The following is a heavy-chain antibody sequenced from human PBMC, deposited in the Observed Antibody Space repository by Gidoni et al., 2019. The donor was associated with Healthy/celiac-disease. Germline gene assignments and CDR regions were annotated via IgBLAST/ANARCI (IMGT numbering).Heavy chain of an antibody. Sequence: QVQLVESGGGLVKPGGSLSLSCAASGLTFSNYYMSWISQAPGKGLEWVSYISSSGSTIYYADSVKGRFTISRDNAKNSLYLQMNSLRAEDTAVYYCARDDYSSSSIPQYDAFDIWGQGTMVTVSS. CDR3: ARDDYSSSSIPQYDAFDI. CDR2: ISSSGSTI. CDR1: GLTFSNYY. V-gene: IGHV3-11*01. D-gene: IGHD6-6*01. J-gene: IGHJ3*02.